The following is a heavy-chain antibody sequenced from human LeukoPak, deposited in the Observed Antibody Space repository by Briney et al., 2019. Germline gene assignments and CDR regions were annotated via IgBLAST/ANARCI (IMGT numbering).Heavy chain of an antibody. Sequence: ASVKVSCKASRYTFTSYDINWVREAAGQGLEWMGWMNPNTGRTGYAQKFQGRITMTRDTSINTAYMELANLRSEDTAIYYCARLSQTPDYYTLGGYYYLGYWGQGTPVTVSS. V-gene: IGHV1-8*01. CDR3: ARLSQTPDYYTLGGYYYLGY. D-gene: IGHD3-10*01. CDR2: MNPNTGRT. J-gene: IGHJ4*02. CDR1: RYTFTSYD.